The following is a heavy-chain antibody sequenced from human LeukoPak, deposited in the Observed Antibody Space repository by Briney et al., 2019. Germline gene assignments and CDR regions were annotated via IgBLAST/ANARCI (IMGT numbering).Heavy chain of an antibody. CDR1: GFTFNNYA. D-gene: IGHD3-3*01. J-gene: IGHJ3*02. Sequence: GGSLRLSCAASGFTFNNYAMNWVRQAPGKGLEWVSHVSPSGDSTYYSDSVKGRFTISRDSSKNTLSLQMNSLRAEDTAVYYCAIISGGDFWSGYGGENAFDIWGQGTMVTVSS. CDR2: VSPSGDST. CDR3: AIISGGDFWSGYGGENAFDI. V-gene: IGHV3-23*01.